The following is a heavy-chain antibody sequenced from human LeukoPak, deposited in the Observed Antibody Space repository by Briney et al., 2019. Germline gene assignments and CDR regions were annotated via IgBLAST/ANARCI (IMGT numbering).Heavy chain of an antibody. J-gene: IGHJ4*02. Sequence: SVKVSCKPSGGTFSSYAISWVRQAPGQGLEWMGRIIPIFGTANYAQKFQGRVTITTDESTSTAYMELSSLRSEDTAVYYCARENYDFWSGPLDYWGQGTLVTVSS. CDR1: GGTFSSYA. CDR3: ARENYDFWSGPLDY. V-gene: IGHV1-69*05. D-gene: IGHD3-3*01. CDR2: IIPIFGTA.